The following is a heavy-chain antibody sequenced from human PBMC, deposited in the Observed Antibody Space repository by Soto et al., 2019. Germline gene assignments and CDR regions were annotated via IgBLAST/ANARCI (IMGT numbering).Heavy chain of an antibody. D-gene: IGHD3-10*01. CDR1: GDSISNYESF. CDR3: ARGSDVLARGVTFFDS. CDR2: IYHGATT. V-gene: IGHV4-30-4*08. J-gene: IGHJ4*02. Sequence: QVQLQESGPGLVKPSQTLSLTCTVSGDSISNYESFWSWIRQPPGKGLECIGYIYHGATTFSSPSLNSRLAMSIDTSKSQFSLKLTSVTVADTAVYYCARGSDVLARGVTFFDSWGQGTLVTVSS.